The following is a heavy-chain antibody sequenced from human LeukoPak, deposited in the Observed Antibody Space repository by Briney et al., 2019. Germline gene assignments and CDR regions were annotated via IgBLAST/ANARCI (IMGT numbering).Heavy chain of an antibody. J-gene: IGHJ4*02. V-gene: IGHV4-38-2*01. Sequence: SETLSLTCAVSGYSISSGYHWGWIRQPPGKGLEWIGNIYHSGSTYYNPSLKSRVTISVDTSKNQFSLKLNSVTAADTAMYYCARSTYVSLDYWGQGILVTVSS. CDR1: GYSISSGYH. D-gene: IGHD3-16*01. CDR3: ARSTYVSLDY. CDR2: IYHSGST.